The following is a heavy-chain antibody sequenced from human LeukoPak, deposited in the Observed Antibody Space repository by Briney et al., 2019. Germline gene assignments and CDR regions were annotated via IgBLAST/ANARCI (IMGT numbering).Heavy chain of an antibody. J-gene: IGHJ4*02. Sequence: ASVRVSFGASGYIYTVYYMHGVRQASGQGLAWMGGINPNSGDKNYAQKFQGRVTMTRDTSISTAYMELSRLRSDDTAVYYCARDMEGDYSNYLSVSGYWGQGTLVTVSS. CDR1: GYIYTVYY. CDR2: INPNSGDK. D-gene: IGHD4-11*01. CDR3: ARDMEGDYSNYLSVSGY. V-gene: IGHV1-2*02.